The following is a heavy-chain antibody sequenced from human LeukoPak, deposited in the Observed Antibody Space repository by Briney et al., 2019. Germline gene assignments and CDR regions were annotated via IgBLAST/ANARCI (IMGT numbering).Heavy chain of an antibody. D-gene: IGHD1-26*01. CDR2: ISSRSSTI. CDR3: ARDSGVGAIDLDY. Sequence: PGGSLRLSCAASGFTFSSYWMSWVRQAPGRGLEWVSYISSRSSTIYYADSVRGRFTISRDNAKNSLYLQMNSLRAEDTAVYSCARDSGVGAIDLDYWGQGTLVTVSS. CDR1: GFTFSSYW. V-gene: IGHV3-48*01. J-gene: IGHJ4*02.